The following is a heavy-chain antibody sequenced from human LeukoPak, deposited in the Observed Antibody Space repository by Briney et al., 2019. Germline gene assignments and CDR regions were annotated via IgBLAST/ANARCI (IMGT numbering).Heavy chain of an antibody. D-gene: IGHD7-27*01. CDR1: GGSISSSNW. J-gene: IGHJ4*02. CDR3: ASRWVLTGEPY. CDR2: ISHSGST. V-gene: IGHV4-4*02. Sequence: SGTLSLTCAVSGGSISSSNWWSWVRLPPGKGLEWIGEISHSGSTNYNPSLKSRVTISVDKSKKQFSLKLTSVTAADTAVYYCASRWVLTGEPYWGQGTLVTVSS.